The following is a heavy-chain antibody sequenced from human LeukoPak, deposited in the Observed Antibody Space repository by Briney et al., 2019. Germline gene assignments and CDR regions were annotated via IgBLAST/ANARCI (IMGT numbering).Heavy chain of an antibody. V-gene: IGHV3-23*01. CDR3: AKPYPTLTTSAVLGN. Sequence: GGSLRLSCAASGFTFSSYGMSWVRQGPGKGLEWVSGISGSGGDTYYADSVKGRFTISRDNSKNTVYLQINTLRTDDAAIYYCAKPYPTLTTSAVLGNWGQGTLVTVSS. CDR1: GFTFSSYG. D-gene: IGHD1-1*01. J-gene: IGHJ4*02. CDR2: ISGSGGDT.